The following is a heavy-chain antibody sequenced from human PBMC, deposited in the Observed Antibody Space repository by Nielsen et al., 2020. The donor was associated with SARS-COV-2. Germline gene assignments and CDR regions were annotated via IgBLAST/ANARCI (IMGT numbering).Heavy chain of an antibody. J-gene: IGHJ4*02. Sequence: SLKISCAASGFTFSSYWMSWVRQAPGKGLEWVSGISWNSGSIGYADSVKGRFTISRDNAKNSLYLQMNSLRAEDTALYYCAKDSHYYDSSGYFLWGQGTLVTVSS. V-gene: IGHV3-9*01. D-gene: IGHD3-22*01. CDR3: AKDSHYYDSSGYFL. CDR2: ISWNSGSI. CDR1: GFTFSSYW.